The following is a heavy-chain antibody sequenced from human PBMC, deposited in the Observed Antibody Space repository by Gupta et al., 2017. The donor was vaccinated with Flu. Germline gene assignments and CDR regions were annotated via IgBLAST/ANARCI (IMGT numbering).Heavy chain of an antibody. CDR1: GGSITTDTYY. CDR3: AGGVGYAAFDF. Sequence: QLQLQGSGPGLVKPAGTLSLSCTVSGGSITTDTYYWALVRQAPGKGLEWIGTIYYSGTTYYNPSLRSRATMSLDTSRSQFSLKVWSVTAADTAVYYCAGGVGYAAFDFWGQGSLVSVSS. J-gene: IGHJ4*02. CDR2: IYYSGTT. V-gene: IGHV4-39*01. D-gene: IGHD2-2*01.